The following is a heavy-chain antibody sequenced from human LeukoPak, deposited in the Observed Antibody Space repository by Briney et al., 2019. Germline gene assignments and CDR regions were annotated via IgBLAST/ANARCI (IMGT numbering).Heavy chain of an antibody. CDR3: ARDNGDSSDY. Sequence: PGGSLRLSCAASGFTFSSYDMNWVRQAPGKGLEWISYISSGGSSIYYADSVKGRFTIYRDNAKNSLYLHMNSLRAEDTAVYYCARDNGDSSDYWGQGTLVTVSS. D-gene: IGHD4-17*01. CDR1: GFTFSSYD. CDR2: ISSGGSSI. J-gene: IGHJ4*02. V-gene: IGHV3-48*03.